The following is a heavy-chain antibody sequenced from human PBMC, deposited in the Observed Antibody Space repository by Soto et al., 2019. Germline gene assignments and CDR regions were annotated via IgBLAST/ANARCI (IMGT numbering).Heavy chain of an antibody. Sequence: QLQLQESGPGLVKPSETLSLTCTVSGGSISSSSYYWGWIRQPPGKGLEWIGSIYYSGSTYYNPSLKSRVTISVDPSKHQFSLKLSSVTAADTAVYYCARHDWAKPFDYWGQGTLVTVSS. CDR2: IYYSGST. J-gene: IGHJ4*02. V-gene: IGHV4-39*01. D-gene: IGHD3-9*01. CDR3: ARHDWAKPFDY. CDR1: GGSISSSSYY.